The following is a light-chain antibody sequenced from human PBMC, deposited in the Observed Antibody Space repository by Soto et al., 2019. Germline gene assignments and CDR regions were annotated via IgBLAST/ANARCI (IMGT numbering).Light chain of an antibody. CDR3: QQRSNCPPYT. J-gene: IGKJ2*01. V-gene: IGKV3-11*01. CDR1: QSVSSY. CDR2: DAS. Sequence: EIVLTQSPATLSLSPGERATLSCRASQSVSSYLAWYQQKPGQAPRLLIYDASNRATGIPARFSGSGSVTDFPLTISSLEPEDFAVYYCQQRSNCPPYTFGQGTKLEIK.